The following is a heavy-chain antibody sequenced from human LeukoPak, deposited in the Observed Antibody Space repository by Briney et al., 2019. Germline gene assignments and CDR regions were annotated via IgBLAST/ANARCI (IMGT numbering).Heavy chain of an antibody. CDR1: GFTFSNYA. J-gene: IGHJ6*03. V-gene: IGHV3-64*01. CDR3: ARGTIFGVYYMDA. CDR2: ITSNGGST. Sequence: GGSLRLSCAASGFTFSNYAMHWVRQAPGKGLEFVSAITSNGGSTYYANSVKGRFTISRDNSKSTLYLQMGSLRAEDTAVYYCARGTIFGVYYMDAWGKGTTVTVSS. D-gene: IGHD3-3*01.